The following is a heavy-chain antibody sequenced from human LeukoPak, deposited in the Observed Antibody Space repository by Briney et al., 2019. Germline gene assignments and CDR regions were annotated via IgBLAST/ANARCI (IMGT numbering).Heavy chain of an antibody. D-gene: IGHD6-13*01. CDR2: INPNSGGT. CDR3: ARRTSSWFDY. CDR1: GYTFTGYY. Sequence: ASVKVSCKASGYTFTGYYMHWVRQAPGQALEWMGWINPNSGGTNYAQKFQGRDTMTRDTSISTAYMELRWLRSDGTAVYYCARRTSSWFDYWGQGSLVTVSS. J-gene: IGHJ4*02. V-gene: IGHV1-2*02.